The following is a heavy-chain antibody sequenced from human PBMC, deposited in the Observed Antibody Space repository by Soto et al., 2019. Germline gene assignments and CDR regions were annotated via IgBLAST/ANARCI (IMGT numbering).Heavy chain of an antibody. CDR1: GFTFDDYA. D-gene: IGHD3-9*01. Sequence: GGSLRLSCAASGFTFDDYAMHWVRQAPGKGLEWVSGISWNSGSIGYADSVKGRFTISRDNAKNSLYLQMNSLRAEDTALYYCANAPGGDILTGPIDYWGQGTLVT. J-gene: IGHJ4*02. CDR2: ISWNSGSI. CDR3: ANAPGGDILTGPIDY. V-gene: IGHV3-9*01.